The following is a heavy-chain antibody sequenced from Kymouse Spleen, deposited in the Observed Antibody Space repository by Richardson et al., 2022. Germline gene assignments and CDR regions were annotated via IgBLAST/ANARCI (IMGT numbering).Heavy chain of an antibody. CDR3: ASLAARRVGPFDY. Sequence: QVQLQQWGAGLLKPSETLSLTCAVYGGSFSGYYWSWIRQPPGKGLEWIGEINHSGSTNYNPSLKSRVTISVDTSKNQFSLKLSSVTAADTAVYYCASLAARRVGPFDYWGQGTLVTVSS. D-gene: IGHD6-6*01. CDR2: INHSGST. J-gene: IGHJ4*02. V-gene: IGHV4-34*01. CDR1: GGSFSGYY.